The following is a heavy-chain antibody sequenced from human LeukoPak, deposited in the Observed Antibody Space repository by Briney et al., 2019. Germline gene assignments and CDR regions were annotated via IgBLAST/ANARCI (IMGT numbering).Heavy chain of an antibody. CDR2: TSSSGNT. CDR1: GDSISYFY. CDR3: ARQNYGAAPLRY. Sequence: PSETLSLTCSVSGDSISYFYWSWIRQAAGKGLEWIGRTSSSGNTDYNASLKSRVTMSVDTSKNQFSLKLSSVTAADTAVYYCARQNYGAAPLRYWGQGTLVTVSS. V-gene: IGHV4-4*07. D-gene: IGHD4/OR15-4a*01. J-gene: IGHJ4*02.